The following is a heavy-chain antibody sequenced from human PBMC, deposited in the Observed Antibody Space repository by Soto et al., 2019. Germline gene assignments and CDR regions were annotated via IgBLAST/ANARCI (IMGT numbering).Heavy chain of an antibody. CDR1: GGSFSGYY. CDR3: AGRPRCIAVAGTDY. V-gene: IGHV4-34*01. J-gene: IGHJ4*02. D-gene: IGHD6-19*01. Sequence: LSLTCAVYGGSFSGYYWSWIRQPPGKGLEWIGEINHSGSTTYNPSLKSRVTISVDTSKNQFSLKLSSVTAADTAVYYWAGRPRCIAVAGTDYWGQGTLVTVAS. CDR2: INHSGST.